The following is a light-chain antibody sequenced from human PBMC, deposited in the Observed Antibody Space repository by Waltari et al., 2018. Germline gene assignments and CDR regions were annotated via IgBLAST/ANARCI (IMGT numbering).Light chain of an antibody. CDR1: QSVLYSSNNKNY. CDR3: QQYYSTRT. CDR2: WAS. V-gene: IGKV4-1*01. Sequence: DLVMTQSPYSLSVSLGERATINCKSSQSVLYSSNNKNYLAWYQQKPGHAPKLLIYWASTRESGVPDRFSGSGSGTDFTLTISSLQAEDVAVYYCQQYYSTRTFGQGTKVEIK. J-gene: IGKJ1*01.